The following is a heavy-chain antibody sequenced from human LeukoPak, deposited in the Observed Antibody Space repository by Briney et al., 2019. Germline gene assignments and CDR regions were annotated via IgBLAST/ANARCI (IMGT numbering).Heavy chain of an antibody. J-gene: IGHJ4*02. V-gene: IGHV4-30-4*01. CDR2: IYYRGST. CDR3: ARERTYYFDY. CDR1: GGSISSGDYY. Sequence: SETLSLTCTVSGGSISSGDYYWSWIRQPPGQGLEWIGYIYYRGSTYYNPSLKSRVIISVDTSKNQFSLKLSSMSAADTAVYYCARERTYYFDYWGQGTQVTVSS.